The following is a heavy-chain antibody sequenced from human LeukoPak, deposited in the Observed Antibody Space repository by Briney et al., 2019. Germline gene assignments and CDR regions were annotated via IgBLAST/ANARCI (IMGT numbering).Heavy chain of an antibody. D-gene: IGHD4-17*01. Sequence: GASVKVSCKASGGTFSSYGISWVRQAPGQGLEWMGWISAYNGNTNYAQKLQGRVTMTTDTSTSTAYMELRSLRSDDTAVYYCARDRDYGDYEYYYYYYMDVWGKGTTVTVSS. CDR2: ISAYNGNT. CDR3: ARDRDYGDYEYYYYYYMDV. V-gene: IGHV1-18*01. CDR1: GGTFSSYG. J-gene: IGHJ6*03.